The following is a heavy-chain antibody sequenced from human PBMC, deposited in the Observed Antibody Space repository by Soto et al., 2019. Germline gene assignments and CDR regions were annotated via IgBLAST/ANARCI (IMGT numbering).Heavy chain of an antibody. CDR3: AGGFGSGHYDY. J-gene: IGHJ4*02. CDR2: IYHGGST. CDR1: GVSISSSSW. V-gene: IGHV4-4*02. Sequence: QVQLQESGPGLVKPSGTLSLTCAVSGVSISSSSWWSWVRQPPGKGLEWIGEIYHGGSTYYNPSLKSRVAISVAKSKNQFSLNLMSVTAADTAVYYCAGGFGSGHYDYWGQGTLVSVSS. D-gene: IGHD3-10*01.